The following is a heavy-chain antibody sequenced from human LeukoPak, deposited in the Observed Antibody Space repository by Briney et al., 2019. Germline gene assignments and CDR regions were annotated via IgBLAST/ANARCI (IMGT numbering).Heavy chain of an antibody. Sequence: KPSETLSLTCAVSGGSISSYYWSWIRQPAGKGLEWIGRIYTSGSTNYNPSLKSRVTMSVDTSKNQFSLKLSSVTAADTAVYYCARDPTYDFWSGYYDGGWFDPWGQGTLVTVSS. CDR2: IYTSGST. D-gene: IGHD3-3*01. V-gene: IGHV4-4*07. J-gene: IGHJ5*02. CDR1: GGSISSYY. CDR3: ARDPTYDFWSGYYDGGWFDP.